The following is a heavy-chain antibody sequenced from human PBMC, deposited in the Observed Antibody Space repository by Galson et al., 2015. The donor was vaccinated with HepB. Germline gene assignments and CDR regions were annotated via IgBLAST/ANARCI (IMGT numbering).Heavy chain of an antibody. J-gene: IGHJ6*02. V-gene: IGHV3-7*03. CDR2: IKQDGSEK. D-gene: IGHD6-19*01. CDR3: ARDRGDSSGWYGVGQRYYYYGMDV. Sequence: SLRLSCAASGFTFSSYWMSWVRQAPGKGLEWVANIKQDGSEKYYVDSVKGRFTISRDNAKNSLYLQMNSLRAEDTAVYYCARDRGDSSGWYGVGQRYYYYGMDVWGQGTTVTVSS. CDR1: GFTFSSYW.